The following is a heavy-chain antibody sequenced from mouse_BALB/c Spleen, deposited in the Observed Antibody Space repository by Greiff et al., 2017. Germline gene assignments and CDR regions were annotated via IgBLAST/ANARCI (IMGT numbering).Heavy chain of an antibody. V-gene: IGHV14-3*02. CDR3: ASDYDYDDAMDY. CDR2: IDPANGNT. J-gene: IGHJ4*01. D-gene: IGHD2-4*01. Sequence: VQLQQSGAELVKPGASVKLSCTASGFNIKDTYMHWVKQRPEQGLEWIGRIDPANGNTKYDPKFQGKATITADTSSNTAYLQLSSLTSEDTAVYYCASDYDYDDAMDYWGQGTSVTVSS. CDR1: GFNIKDTY.